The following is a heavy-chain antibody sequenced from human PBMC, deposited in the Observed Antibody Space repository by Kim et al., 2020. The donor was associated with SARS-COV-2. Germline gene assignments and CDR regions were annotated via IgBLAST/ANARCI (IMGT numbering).Heavy chain of an antibody. CDR3: ARDGDGDKDLDY. Sequence: SYADSVKGRFTISRDDAKNTLYLQMSSLRADDTAVYYCARDGDGDKDLDYWGQGTLVIVSS. D-gene: IGHD3-10*01. V-gene: IGHV3-74*01. J-gene: IGHJ4*02.